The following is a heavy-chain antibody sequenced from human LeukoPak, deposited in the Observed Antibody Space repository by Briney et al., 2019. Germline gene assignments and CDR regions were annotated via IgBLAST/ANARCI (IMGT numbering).Heavy chain of an antibody. CDR1: GYRFTNYW. J-gene: IGHJ3*02. CDR3: AKRGVGPADAFDI. D-gene: IGHD1-26*01. V-gene: IGHV5-51*01. Sequence: GESLKISCKGSGYRFTNYWIGWVRQMPGKGLEWMGVIYPGDSDTIYGPSFQGQVTISADKSISTAYLQWSSLRASDTAIYYCAKRGVGPADAFDIWGQGTMVTVSS. CDR2: IYPGDSDT.